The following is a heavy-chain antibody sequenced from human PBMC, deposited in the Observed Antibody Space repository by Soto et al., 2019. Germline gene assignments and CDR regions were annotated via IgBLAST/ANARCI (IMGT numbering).Heavy chain of an antibody. CDR3: ARDWRGAEGFDP. CDR1: GYTFPNYG. Sequence: QVQLVQSGPEVKKPGGSVKVSCKASGYTFPNYGFSWVRKAPGQGLEWVGWIGDDNIDTTYAQEFKGRVTMTIETSTTTSYMELRSLPTDDAAVYFCARDWRGAEGFDPWGQGTLVTVSS. CDR2: IGDDNIDT. V-gene: IGHV1-18*04. J-gene: IGHJ5*02. D-gene: IGHD3-3*01.